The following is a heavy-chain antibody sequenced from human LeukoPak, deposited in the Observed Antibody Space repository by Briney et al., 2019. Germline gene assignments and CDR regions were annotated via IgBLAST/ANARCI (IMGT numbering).Heavy chain of an antibody. D-gene: IGHD4-17*01. CDR2: IYYSGST. Sequence: PSETLSLTCTVSGGSISSSSYYWGWIRQPPGQGLEWIGNIYYSGSTYYNPSLKSRVTISVDTSKNQFSLNLSSVTAADTAVYYCARDDGDGDYFDYWGQGTLVTVSS. V-gene: IGHV4-39*02. CDR3: ARDDGDGDYFDY. CDR1: GGSISSSSYY. J-gene: IGHJ4*02.